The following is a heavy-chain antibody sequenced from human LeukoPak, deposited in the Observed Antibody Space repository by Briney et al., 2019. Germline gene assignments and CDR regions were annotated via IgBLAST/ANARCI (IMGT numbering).Heavy chain of an antibody. D-gene: IGHD3-3*01. J-gene: IGHJ4*02. CDR2: IKQDRSEK. Sequence: QTGGSLRLSCAASGFTFTNYWMSWVRQAPGKGLELVANIKQDRSEKYYVDSVKGRFTISRDNAENSLYLQMNSLRAEDTAVYYCARLREIPVFGVVTKSTSYFDYWGQGTLVTVSS. V-gene: IGHV3-7*01. CDR3: ARLREIPVFGVVTKSTSYFDY. CDR1: GFTFTNYW.